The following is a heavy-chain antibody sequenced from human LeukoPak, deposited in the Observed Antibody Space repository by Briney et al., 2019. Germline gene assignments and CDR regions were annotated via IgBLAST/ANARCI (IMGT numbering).Heavy chain of an antibody. CDR3: ARVAGTLFDH. J-gene: IGHJ4*02. V-gene: IGHV1-3*03. CDR2: MKAVSGDT. D-gene: IGHD6-19*01. CDR1: GYTFTSYA. Sequence: ASVKVSCKASGYTFTSYAMHWVRQAPGQRLEWVGWMKAVSGDTKYSQELQGRVTITRDKSATTVYMELSSLRYEDMAVYYCARVAGTLFDHWGKGTLVTVSS.